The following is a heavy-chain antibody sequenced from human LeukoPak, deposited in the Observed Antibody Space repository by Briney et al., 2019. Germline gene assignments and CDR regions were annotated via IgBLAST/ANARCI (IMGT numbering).Heavy chain of an antibody. CDR1: GATFSSSA. V-gene: IGHV1-69*13. CDR2: IIPIFGTA. Sequence: SVKLSCTSSGATFSSSAISWVRHGPGQGLEWMGGIIPIFGTANYAQKFQGRVTITADESTSTAYMELSSLRSEDTAVYYCARWSDYGGGVNWFDPWGQGTLVTVSS. CDR3: ARWSDYGGGVNWFDP. J-gene: IGHJ5*02. D-gene: IGHD4-23*01.